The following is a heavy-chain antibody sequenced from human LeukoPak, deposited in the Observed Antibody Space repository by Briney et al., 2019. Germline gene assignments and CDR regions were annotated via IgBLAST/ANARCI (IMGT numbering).Heavy chain of an antibody. CDR2: IYHSGST. CDR3: ARVLEGALDY. J-gene: IGHJ4*02. D-gene: IGHD4/OR15-4a*01. Sequence: SETLSLTCTVSGGSMSRGGYYWSWIRQPPGKGLEWIGYIYHSGSTYYNPSLKSRVTISVDRSKNQFSLKLSSVTAADTAVYYCARVLEGALDYWGQGTLVTVSS. CDR1: GGSMSRGGYY. V-gene: IGHV4-30-2*01.